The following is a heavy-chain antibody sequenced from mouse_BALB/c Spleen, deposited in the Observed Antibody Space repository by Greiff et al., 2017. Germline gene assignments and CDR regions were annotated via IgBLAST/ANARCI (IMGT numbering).Heavy chain of an antibody. CDR2: ISSGGGST. CDR3: ARRKAGTVDY. V-gene: IGHV5-12-1*01. J-gene: IGHJ2*01. D-gene: IGHD4-1*01. CDR1: GFAFSSYD. Sequence: EVKLVESGGGLVKPGGSLKLSCAASGFAFSSYDMPWVRQTPEKRLEWVAYISSGGGSTYYPDTVKGRFTISRDNAKNTLYLQMSSLKSEDTAMYYCARRKAGTVDYWGQGTTLTVSS.